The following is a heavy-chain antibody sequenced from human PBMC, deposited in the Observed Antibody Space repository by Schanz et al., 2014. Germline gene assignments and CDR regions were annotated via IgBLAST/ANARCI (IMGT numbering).Heavy chain of an antibody. Sequence: EVHLVESGGGLVKRGGSLRLSCAASGFTISSYSMNRVRQAPGKGLEWVSSISSSGSYIYYADSVKGRFSISRDNAKNSLFLQMNRLRAEDTALYYCAIIGVMVAVAGTRADYCGQGTLVTVSS. J-gene: IGHJ4*02. CDR1: GFTISSYS. CDR2: ISSSGSYI. V-gene: IGHV3-21*01. CDR3: AIIGVMVAVAGTRADY. D-gene: IGHD6-19*01.